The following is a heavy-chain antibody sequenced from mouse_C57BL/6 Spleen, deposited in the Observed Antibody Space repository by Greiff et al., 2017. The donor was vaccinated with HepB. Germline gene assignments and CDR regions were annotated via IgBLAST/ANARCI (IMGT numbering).Heavy chain of an antibody. CDR3: ARGGNLYAMDY. J-gene: IGHJ4*01. CDR2: IYPGDGDT. V-gene: IGHV1-82*01. CDR1: GYAFSSSR. D-gene: IGHD2-1*01. Sequence: QVQLQQSGPELVKPGASVKISCKASGYAFSSSRMNWVKQRPGKGLEWIGRIYPGDGDTNYNGKFKGKATLTADKSSSTAYMQLSSLTSEDSAVYFCARGGNLYAMDYWGQGTSVTVSS.